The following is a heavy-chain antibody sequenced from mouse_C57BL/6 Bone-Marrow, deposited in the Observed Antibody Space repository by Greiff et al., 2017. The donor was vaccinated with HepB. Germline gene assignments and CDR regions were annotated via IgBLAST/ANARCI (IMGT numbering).Heavy chain of an antibody. V-gene: IGHV3-6*01. Sequence: EESGPGLVKPSQSLSLTCSVTGYSITSGYYWNWIRQFPGNKLEWMGYISYDGSNNYNPSLKNRISITRDTSKNQFFLKLNSVTTEDTATYYCARVGWLLGGWFAYWGQGTLVTVSA. D-gene: IGHD2-3*01. CDR1: GYSITSGYY. CDR3: ARVGWLLGGWFAY. J-gene: IGHJ3*01. CDR2: ISYDGSN.